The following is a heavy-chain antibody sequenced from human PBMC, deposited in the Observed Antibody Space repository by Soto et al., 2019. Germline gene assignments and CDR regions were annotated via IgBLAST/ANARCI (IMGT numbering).Heavy chain of an antibody. D-gene: IGHD6-6*01. CDR2: ITNSGSTK. Sequence: LRLSCAASGFPFSDCYMSWIRQAPGKGLEWVSHITNSGSTKYYADSVKGRFTISRDNAKNSLFLQMNSLRAEDTAVYYCARTLAARFDYWGQGTPVTVSS. CDR1: GFPFSDCY. V-gene: IGHV3-11*01. CDR3: ARTLAARFDY. J-gene: IGHJ4*02.